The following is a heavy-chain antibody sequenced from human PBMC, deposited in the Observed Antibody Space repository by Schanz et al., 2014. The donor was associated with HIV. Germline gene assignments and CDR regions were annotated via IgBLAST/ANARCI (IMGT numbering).Heavy chain of an antibody. V-gene: IGHV1-2*02. CDR3: ARNRYNLLPFDF. Sequence: QVQLVQSGAEVKKPGASVKVSCKASGYTFTNYFIHWVRQAPGQGLEWMGWINPNSGDTDYAQKFKGRVAMTRDTSITTASMELSRLRSDDTAIYFCARNRYNLLPFDFWGQGTLVTVSS. D-gene: IGHD2-2*01. J-gene: IGHJ4*02. CDR2: INPNSGDT. CDR1: GYTFTNYF.